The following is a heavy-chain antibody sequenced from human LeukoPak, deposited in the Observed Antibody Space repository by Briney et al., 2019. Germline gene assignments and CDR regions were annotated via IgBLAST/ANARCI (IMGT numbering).Heavy chain of an antibody. CDR3: ARGAAGNVRDFDY. V-gene: IGHV4-39*07. D-gene: IGHD6-19*01. Sequence: SETLSLTCTVSGGSISSSSYYWGWIRQPPGKGLEWVGSIYYSGSTYYNPSLKSRVTISVDTSKNQFSLKLSSVTAADTAVYYCARGAAGNVRDFDYWGQGTLVTVSS. CDR1: GGSISSSSYY. CDR2: IYYSGST. J-gene: IGHJ4*02.